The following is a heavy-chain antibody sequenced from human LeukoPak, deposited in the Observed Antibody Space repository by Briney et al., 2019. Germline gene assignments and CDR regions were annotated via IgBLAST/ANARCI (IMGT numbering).Heavy chain of an antibody. V-gene: IGHV3-30*04. J-gene: IGHJ5*02. CDR3: ARDTEAGTYYDFQFDP. D-gene: IGHD3-3*01. CDR1: KFTFSTYT. Sequence: QPGRSLRPSCAASKFTFSTYTLHWVRRAPGKGLQWVAVISHDGSRKYYADSVKGRFTVSRDNSKNTLYLQMNSLRPEDTAVYYCARDTEAGTYYDFQFDPWGQGTLVTVSS. CDR2: ISHDGSRK.